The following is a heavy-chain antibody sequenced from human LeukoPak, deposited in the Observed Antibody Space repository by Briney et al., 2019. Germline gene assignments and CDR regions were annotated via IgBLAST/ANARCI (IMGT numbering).Heavy chain of an antibody. CDR2: ISGSGGST. V-gene: IGHV3-23*01. D-gene: IGHD3-22*01. Sequence: GGSLRLSCAASGFTFSSYVMSWVRQAPGKGLEWVSAISGSGGSTCYADSVKGRFTISRDNSKNTLYMQMNSLRAEDTAVYYCAKSHDSSGSDYWGQGTLVTVSS. J-gene: IGHJ4*02. CDR3: AKSHDSSGSDY. CDR1: GFTFSSYV.